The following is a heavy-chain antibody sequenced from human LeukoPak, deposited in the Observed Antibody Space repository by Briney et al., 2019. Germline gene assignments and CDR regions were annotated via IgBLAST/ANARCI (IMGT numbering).Heavy chain of an antibody. V-gene: IGHV5-51*01. CDR2: IYPGDSDT. J-gene: IGHJ6*03. CDR1: GYSFTSYW. CDR3: ARRGRATEQLNPVGYYYMDV. D-gene: IGHD6-6*01. Sequence: GESLKISCKGSGYSFTSYWIGWVRQMPGKGLEWIGIIYPGDSDTRYSPSFQGQVTISADKSISTAYLQWSSLKASDTAMYYCARRGRATEQLNPVGYYYMDVWGKGTTVTVSS.